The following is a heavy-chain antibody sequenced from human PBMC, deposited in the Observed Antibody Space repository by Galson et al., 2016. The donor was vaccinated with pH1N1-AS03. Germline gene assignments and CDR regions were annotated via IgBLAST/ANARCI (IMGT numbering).Heavy chain of an antibody. J-gene: IGHJ4*01. CDR2: IYPDDSDT. D-gene: IGHD1-14*01. CDR1: GYNFTKSW. V-gene: IGHV5-51*01. CDR3: SRSDKPVYFDL. Sequence: QSGAEVKKPGESLKISCKGFGYNFTKSWIGWVRQMPGKGLEWMGIIYPDDSDTRYSPSFQGQVTFLVDKSISTAYLRWRSLKASDTATYYCSRSDKPVYFDLWGKGPLVTVSS.